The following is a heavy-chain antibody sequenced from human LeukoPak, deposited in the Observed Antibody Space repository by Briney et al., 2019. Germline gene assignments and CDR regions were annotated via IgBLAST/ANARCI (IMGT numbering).Heavy chain of an antibody. CDR2: FDPEDGEYGE. CDR1: GYHLIEAA. Sequence: ASVNVSCNVAGYHLIEAAINWVRQAPGKGLEWIGGFDPEDGEYGETQVAQNFQGRVTMTEDTSTDTAYMDLSSLTPEDTAVYYCAMTDRYAGRPFDYWGQGSLVTVSS. CDR3: AMTDRYAGRPFDY. J-gene: IGHJ4*02. V-gene: IGHV1-24*01. D-gene: IGHD5-12*01.